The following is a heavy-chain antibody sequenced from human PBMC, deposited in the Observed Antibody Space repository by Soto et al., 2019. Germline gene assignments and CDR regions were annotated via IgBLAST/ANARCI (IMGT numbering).Heavy chain of an antibody. CDR2: IFRSGTT. CDR1: GDSISRSPYY. V-gene: IGHV4-39*01. Sequence: LTLTCSVSGDSISRSPYYWGWLRQPPGQGPEWIGNIFRSGTTFYDSSLKSRVTISVDTSKNQFSLKLSSVTAAGTAVYYCARSWDSSGYYTNWFDPWGQGILVTVSS. D-gene: IGHD3-22*01. CDR3: ARSWDSSGYYTNWFDP. J-gene: IGHJ5*02.